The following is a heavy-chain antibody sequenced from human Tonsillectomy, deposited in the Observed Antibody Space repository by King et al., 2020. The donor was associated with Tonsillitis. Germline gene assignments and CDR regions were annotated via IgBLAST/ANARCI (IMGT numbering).Heavy chain of an antibody. J-gene: IGHJ3*02. CDR1: GGSFKKYA. CDR2: IIPIFRTA. V-gene: IGHV1-69*14. Sequence: QLVQSGAEVKKPGSSVKVSCKASGGSFKKYAINWGRQAPGQGLEWMGVIIPIFRTANYAQTFQGRVTITADNSTSTAYMELSSLRSEDTAMYYCARDNDYGDYLSDAFDIWGHGTMVTVSS. CDR3: ARDNDYGDYLSDAFDI. D-gene: IGHD4-17*01.